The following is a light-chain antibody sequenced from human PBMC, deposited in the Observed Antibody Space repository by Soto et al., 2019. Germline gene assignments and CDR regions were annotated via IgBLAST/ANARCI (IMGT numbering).Light chain of an antibody. CDR1: SGHSSYI. J-gene: IGLJ2*01. V-gene: IGLV4-60*02. Sequence: QLVLTQSSSASASLGSSVKLTCTLSSGHSSYIIAWHHQQPGKAPRYLMKLGGSGSYNKGSGFPDRFSGSSSGADRYLTIYTLQFEDEANYYCATWDSNTRVFGGGTKLTVL. CDR3: ATWDSNTRV. CDR2: LGGSGSY.